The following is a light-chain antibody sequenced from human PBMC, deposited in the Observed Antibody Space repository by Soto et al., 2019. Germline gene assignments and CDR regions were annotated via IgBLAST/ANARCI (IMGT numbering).Light chain of an antibody. CDR1: QSVRSSH. Sequence: EIVLTQSPGTLSLSPGERATLSCRASQSVRSSHLAWYHQMPGQAPRLLIYGTSTRATGFPDRFSGSGSGTDFTLTIIRLEPEDFAVYYCQQYDISPWTFGQGTKVDIK. CDR3: QQYDISPWT. V-gene: IGKV3-20*01. CDR2: GTS. J-gene: IGKJ1*01.